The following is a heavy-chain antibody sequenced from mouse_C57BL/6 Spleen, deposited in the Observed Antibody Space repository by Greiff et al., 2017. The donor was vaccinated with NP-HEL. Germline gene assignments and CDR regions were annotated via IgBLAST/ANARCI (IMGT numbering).Heavy chain of an antibody. V-gene: IGHV1-55*01. CDR1: GYTFTSYW. Sequence: VQLQQPGAELVKPGASVKMSCKASGYTFTSYWITWVKQRPGQGLEWIGDIYPGSGSTNYNEKFKSKATLTVDTSSSTAYMQLSSLTSEDSAVYYCARSELGLRGYYAMDYWGQGTSVTVSS. CDR3: ARSELGLRGYYAMDY. CDR2: IYPGSGST. J-gene: IGHJ4*01.